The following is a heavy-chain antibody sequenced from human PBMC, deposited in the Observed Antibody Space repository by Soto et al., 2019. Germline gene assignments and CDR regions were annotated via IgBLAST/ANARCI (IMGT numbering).Heavy chain of an antibody. J-gene: IGHJ4*02. CDR1: GGTFSSYA. CDR3: ARDRRGPRYFDY. Sequence: ASVKVSCKASGGTFSSYAISWVRQAPGQGLEWMGGIIPIFGTANYAQKFQGRVTITADESTSTAYMELSSLRSEDTAVYYCARDRRGPRYFDYWGQRTLVTVS. CDR2: IIPIFGTA. V-gene: IGHV1-69*13.